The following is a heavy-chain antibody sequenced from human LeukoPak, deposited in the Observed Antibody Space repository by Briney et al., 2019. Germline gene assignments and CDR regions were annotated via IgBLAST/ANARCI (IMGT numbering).Heavy chain of an antibody. V-gene: IGHV3-23*01. D-gene: IGHD2-2*01. CDR1: GFTVSGNY. CDR3: AKDWDQLLYYFDY. CDR2: ISGSGSTT. J-gene: IGHJ4*02. Sequence: GGSLRLSCAASGFTVSGNYMSWVRQAPGKGLEWVSAISGSGSTTYYADPVKGRFTISRDNSKNTLYLQMNSLRAEDTAVYYCAKDWDQLLYYFDYWGQGTLVTVSS.